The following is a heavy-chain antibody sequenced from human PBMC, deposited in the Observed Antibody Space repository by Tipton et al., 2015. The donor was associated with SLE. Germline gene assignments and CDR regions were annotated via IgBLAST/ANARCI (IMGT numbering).Heavy chain of an antibody. J-gene: IGHJ3*02. Sequence: TLSLTCTVSGGSISSYYWSWIRQPPGKGLEWIGYIYYSGSTNYNPSLKSRVTISVDTSKNQFSLKLSSVTAADTAVYYCARTIEAAFDIWGQGTLVTVSS. CDR1: GGSISSYY. V-gene: IGHV4-59*12. D-gene: IGHD5-24*01. CDR2: IYYSGST. CDR3: ARTIEAAFDI.